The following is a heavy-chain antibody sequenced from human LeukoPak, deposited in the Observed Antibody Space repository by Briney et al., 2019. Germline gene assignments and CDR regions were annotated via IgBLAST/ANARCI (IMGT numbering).Heavy chain of an antibody. CDR1: GFTFSSYW. CDR2: INSDGSST. Sequence: GGSLRLSCAASGFTFSSYWMHWVRQAPGKGLXGVSRINSDGSSTSYADSVKGRFTISRDNAKNTLYLQMNSLRAEDTAVYYCARDQVEAGFDYWGQGTLVTVSS. V-gene: IGHV3-74*01. J-gene: IGHJ4*02. D-gene: IGHD6-19*01. CDR3: ARDQVEAGFDY.